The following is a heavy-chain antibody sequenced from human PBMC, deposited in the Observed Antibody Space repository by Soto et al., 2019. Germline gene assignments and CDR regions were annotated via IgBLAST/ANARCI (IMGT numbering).Heavy chain of an antibody. D-gene: IGHD7-27*01. J-gene: IGHJ6*02. CDR3: VGMRPTYYYFGMDA. CDR1: GGSISSNYY. Sequence: QLLLQESGPGLVKASETLSLTCTVSGGSISSNYYWGWIRQPPGKGLEWIGSIYDSGSTDHNPSLKSRVTIAVAMSKNQLSLKLSSVTAADPAVYYCVGMRPTYYYFGMDAWGQGTTVTVSS. V-gene: IGHV4-39*01. CDR2: IYDSGST.